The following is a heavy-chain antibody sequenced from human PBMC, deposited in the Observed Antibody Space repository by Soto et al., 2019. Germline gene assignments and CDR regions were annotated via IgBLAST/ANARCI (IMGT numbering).Heavy chain of an antibody. D-gene: IGHD3-9*01. Sequence: QLQLQESGPGLVKPSETLSLTCTVSGGSISSSSYYWGWIRQPPGKGLEWIGSIYYSGSTYYNPSLKSRVTISVDTSKNQFSLKLSSVTAADTAVYYCARLNYDILTGYSFDYCGQGTLVTVSS. CDR3: ARLNYDILTGYSFDY. CDR1: GGSISSSSYY. V-gene: IGHV4-39*01. J-gene: IGHJ4*02. CDR2: IYYSGST.